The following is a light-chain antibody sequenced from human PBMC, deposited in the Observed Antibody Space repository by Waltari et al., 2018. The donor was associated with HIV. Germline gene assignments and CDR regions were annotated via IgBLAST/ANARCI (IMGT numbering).Light chain of an antibody. CDR3: QQQNTYPLT. V-gene: IGKV1-9*01. J-gene: IGKJ3*01. CDR2: GAS. CDR1: QGIRNY. Sequence: DILLTQSPYFLSASVGDRVTISCRAGQGIRNYLACYQQKPGRAPKLLIYGASTLQSGVPSRFSGSGSGTQFTLTINTLQPEDFATYYCQQQNTYPLTFGPGT.